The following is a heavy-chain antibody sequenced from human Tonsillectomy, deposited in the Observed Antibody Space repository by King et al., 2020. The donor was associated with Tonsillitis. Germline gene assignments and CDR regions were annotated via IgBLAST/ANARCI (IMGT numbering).Heavy chain of an antibody. J-gene: IGHJ2*01. D-gene: IGHD3-16*01. Sequence: VQLVESGGGLVQPGGSLRLSCAASGFTFTRYDMHWVRQPTGKGLEWVSTIGAAGDPYYLGSVKGRFTISRENAKNSLYLQMNSLRAGDTAVYYCARGGGSWAGSWSFDLWGRGTLVTV. CDR3: ARGGGSWAGSWSFDL. CDR1: GFTFTRYD. V-gene: IGHV3-13*05. CDR2: IGAAGDP.